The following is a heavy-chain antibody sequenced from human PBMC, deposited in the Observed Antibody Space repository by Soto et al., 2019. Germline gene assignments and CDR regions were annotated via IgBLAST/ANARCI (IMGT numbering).Heavy chain of an antibody. CDR1: GYSFTSYW. J-gene: IGHJ6*02. Sequence: GESLKISCKGSGYSFTSYWIGWVRQMPGKGLEWVGIIYPGDSDTRYSPSFQGQVTISADKSISTAYLQWSSLKASDTAMYYCARHLQGGSSYYYGMDVWGQGTTVTVS. D-gene: IGHD6-6*01. V-gene: IGHV5-51*01. CDR3: ARHLQGGSSYYYGMDV. CDR2: IYPGDSDT.